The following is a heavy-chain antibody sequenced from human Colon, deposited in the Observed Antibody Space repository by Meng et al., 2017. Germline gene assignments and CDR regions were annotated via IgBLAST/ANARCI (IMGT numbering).Heavy chain of an antibody. V-gene: IGHV3-48*03. CDR2: ISSSGSTI. Sequence: SLKISCAASGFTFSSYEMNWVRQAPGKGLEWVSYISSSGSTIYYADSVKGRFTISRDNAKNSLYLQMNSLRAEDTAVYYCARSSTFMVRGVITTPLMFDYWGQGTLVTVSS. D-gene: IGHD3-10*01. CDR3: ARSSTFMVRGVITTPLMFDY. CDR1: GFTFSSYE. J-gene: IGHJ4*02.